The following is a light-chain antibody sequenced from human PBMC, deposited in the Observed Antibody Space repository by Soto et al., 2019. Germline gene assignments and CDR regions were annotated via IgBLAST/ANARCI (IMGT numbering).Light chain of an antibody. V-gene: IGLV3-1*01. Sequence: SYELTQPPSVSVSPGQTASITCSGDKLGDKYACCYQQKPGQSPVLVIYQDSKLPSGIPERFSGSNSGNTATLTISGTQAMDESYYYCQACHSITALVFGGGTKVTVL. CDR3: QACHSITALV. CDR2: QDS. CDR1: KLGDKY. J-gene: IGLJ3*02.